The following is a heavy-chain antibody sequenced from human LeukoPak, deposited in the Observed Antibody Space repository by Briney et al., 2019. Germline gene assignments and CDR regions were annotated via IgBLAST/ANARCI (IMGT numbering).Heavy chain of an antibody. CDR2: IYYSGST. J-gene: IGHJ4*02. Sequence: PSETLSLTCAVYGGSFSGYYWSWIRQPPGKGLEWIGYIYYSGSTNYNPSLKSRVTISVDTSKNQFSLKLSSVTAADTAVCYCARAAYSGSYHSDYWGQGTLVTVSS. D-gene: IGHD1-26*01. CDR1: GGSFSGYY. CDR3: ARAAYSGSYHSDY. V-gene: IGHV4-59*01.